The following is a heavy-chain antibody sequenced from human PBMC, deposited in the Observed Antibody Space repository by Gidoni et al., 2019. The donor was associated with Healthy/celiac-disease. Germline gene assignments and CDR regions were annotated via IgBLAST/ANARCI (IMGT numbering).Heavy chain of an antibody. CDR1: GFTFSSYG. CDR2: ISYDGSNK. Sequence: QVQLVASGGGVVQPGRSLRLSCAASGFTFSSYGMHWVRQAPGKGLKWVAVISYDGSNKYYADSVKGRFTISRDNSKNTLYLQMNSLRAEDTAVYYCAKEASSWYIGDYWGQGTLVTVSS. D-gene: IGHD6-13*01. J-gene: IGHJ4*02. V-gene: IGHV3-30*18. CDR3: AKEASSWYIGDY.